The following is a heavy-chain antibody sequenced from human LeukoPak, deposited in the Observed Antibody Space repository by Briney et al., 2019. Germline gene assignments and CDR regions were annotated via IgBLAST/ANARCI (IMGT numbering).Heavy chain of an antibody. V-gene: IGHV3-43*01. Sequence: GGSLRLSCAASGLVFDDYTMHWVRQAPGKGLEWVSLISWDGVKTNYADSVKGRFTISRDNSKNSLYLQMNSLKTEDSALYYCAKEVSGGSYHEWAEYWGQGTLVTVSS. CDR2: ISWDGVKT. J-gene: IGHJ4*02. D-gene: IGHD3-16*02. CDR3: AKEVSGGSYHEWAEY. CDR1: GLVFDDYT.